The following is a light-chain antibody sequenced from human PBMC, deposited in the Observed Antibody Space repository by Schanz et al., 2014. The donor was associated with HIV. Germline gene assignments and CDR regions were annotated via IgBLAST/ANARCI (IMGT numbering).Light chain of an antibody. CDR1: QTVSNK. Sequence: EIVLTHSPVILSLSPGERATLSCRDSQTVSNKLAWYQKKPGQAPRLLIYGASTRVTGIPARFSGSGSGTEFTLTISSLQSEDFAVYYCQQYNNCAPGATFGQGTKLEIK. CDR2: GAS. CDR3: QQYNNCAPGAT. J-gene: IGKJ2*01. V-gene: IGKV3-15*01.